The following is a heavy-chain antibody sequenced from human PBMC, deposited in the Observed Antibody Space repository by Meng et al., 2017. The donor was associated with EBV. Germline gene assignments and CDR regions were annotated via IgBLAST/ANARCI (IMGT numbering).Heavy chain of an antibody. CDR3: AKSSSSTPGVVDS. J-gene: IGHJ4*02. CDR2: IYDGGTT. CDR1: GASVSGGTFH. D-gene: IGHD6-6*01. V-gene: IGHV4-61*01. Sequence: QVQLQESGPGLVKPSEPLSLTCTVSGASVSGGTFHWSWIRQPPGKELDWIGYIYDGGTTIYHPSLKSRVTIFLDTSRNQFSLGLRSVTTADTAVYYCAKSSSSTPGVVDSWGQGTLVTVAS.